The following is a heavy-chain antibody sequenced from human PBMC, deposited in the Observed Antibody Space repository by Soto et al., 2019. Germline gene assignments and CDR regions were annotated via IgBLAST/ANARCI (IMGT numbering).Heavy chain of an antibody. D-gene: IGHD5-18*01. CDR2: ICYSGTT. J-gene: IGHJ4*02. Sequence: QVQLQESGPGLVKPSETLSLTCTVSGGSISSYYWSWIRQPPGKGLEWIGYICYSGTTNYNPPLRFRVTISVDTAKHKFSLKRSSVTAADTAVYYCARGRMQRWYPFVYWGQGTLVTVSS. V-gene: IGHV4-59*01. CDR1: GGSISSYY. CDR3: ARGRMQRWYPFVY.